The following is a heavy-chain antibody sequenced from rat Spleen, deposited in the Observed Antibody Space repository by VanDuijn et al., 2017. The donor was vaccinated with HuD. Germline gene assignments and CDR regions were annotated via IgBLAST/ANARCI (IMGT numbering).Heavy chain of an antibody. CDR2: INYDGSSI. V-gene: IGHV5S10*01. CDR3: ATHPYYYSRISGVMDA. J-gene: IGHJ4*01. CDR1: GFTFNDYA. Sequence: EVQLVESGGGLVQPGNSLKLSCAVSGFTFNDYAMAWVRQSPKKGLEWVATINYDGSSIYYRDSVKGRFTISRDNAKSTLYLQMDSLRSEDTATYYGATHPYYYSRISGVMDAWGQGASVTVSS. D-gene: IGHD1-2*01.